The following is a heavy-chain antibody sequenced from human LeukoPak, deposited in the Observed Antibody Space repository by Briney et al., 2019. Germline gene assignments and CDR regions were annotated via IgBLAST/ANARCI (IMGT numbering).Heavy chain of an antibody. CDR3: AKDIGVYGSGSLDY. J-gene: IGHJ4*02. CDR2: ISSSGSTI. V-gene: IGHV3-48*04. CDR1: GFTLSSYA. Sequence: GGSLRLSCAASGFTLSSYAMSWVRQAPGKGLEWVSYISSSGSTIYYADSVKGRFTISRDNAKNSLYLQMNSLRAEDMALYYCAKDIGVYGSGSLDYWGQGTLVTVSS. D-gene: IGHD3-10*01.